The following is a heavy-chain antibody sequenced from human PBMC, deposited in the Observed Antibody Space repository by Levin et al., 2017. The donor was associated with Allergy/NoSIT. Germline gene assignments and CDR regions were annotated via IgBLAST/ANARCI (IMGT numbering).Heavy chain of an antibody. CDR1: GFTVSSNY. CDR2: LYSGGTT. CDR3: ARDRAPPSAWYFDV. V-gene: IGHV3-53*01. Sequence: PGESLKISCAASGFTVSSNYISWVRQAPGKGLEWVSVLYSGGTTYYADSVKGRFTISRDNSKNTPYLQMNSLRAEDTAVYYCARDRAPPSAWYFDVWGRGTLVTVSS. J-gene: IGHJ2*01. D-gene: IGHD4/OR15-4a*01.